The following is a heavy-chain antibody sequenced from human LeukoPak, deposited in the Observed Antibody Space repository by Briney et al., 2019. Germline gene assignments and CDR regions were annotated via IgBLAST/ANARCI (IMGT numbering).Heavy chain of an antibody. CDR2: ISGSGGST. D-gene: IGHD4-11*01. V-gene: IGHV3-23*01. CDR3: AGDAWGLQQYYYYYYMDV. J-gene: IGHJ6*03. CDR1: GLTFSSYS. Sequence: PGGSLRLSCAASGLTFSSYSVGWIRQAPGEGLEWVSAISGSGGSTYYADSVKGRFTISRDNSKNTLYLQMNSLRAEETAVYYCAGDAWGLQQYYYYYYMDVWGKGTTVTVSS.